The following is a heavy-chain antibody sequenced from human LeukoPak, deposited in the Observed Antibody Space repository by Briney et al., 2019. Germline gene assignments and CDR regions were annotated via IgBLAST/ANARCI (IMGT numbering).Heavy chain of an antibody. Sequence: GGSLRLSCAASGFTFSTYNMNWVRQAPGKGLEWVSSITSSSTYIYYADSVKGRFTISRDNAKNSLYLQMNSLRAEDTAVYYCAKSPPGGAIDYWGQGSLVTVSS. CDR1: GFTFSTYN. D-gene: IGHD3-10*01. CDR3: AKSPPGGAIDY. V-gene: IGHV3-21*01. J-gene: IGHJ4*02. CDR2: ITSSSTYI.